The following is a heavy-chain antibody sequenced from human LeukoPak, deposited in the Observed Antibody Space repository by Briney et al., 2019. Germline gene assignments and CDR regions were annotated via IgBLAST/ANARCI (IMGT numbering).Heavy chain of an antibody. Sequence: ASVKVSCKASGYTFNTYGISWVRQAPGQGLEWIGWISADTGDTNYSQKVQGRVTMTTDTSTGTAYMELRSLRSDDTAMYYCARDRMDTGTYFDYWGQGTLVTVSS. CDR3: ARDRMDTGTYFDY. CDR2: ISADTGDT. CDR1: GYTFNTYG. V-gene: IGHV1-18*01. J-gene: IGHJ4*02. D-gene: IGHD5-18*01.